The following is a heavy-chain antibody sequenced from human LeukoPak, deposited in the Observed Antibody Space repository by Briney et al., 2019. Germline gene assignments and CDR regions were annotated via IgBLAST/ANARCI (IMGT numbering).Heavy chain of an antibody. CDR2: ISSTSTYI. J-gene: IGHJ4*02. V-gene: IGHV3-21*01. CDR3: ARDPPSRGTRYFDY. D-gene: IGHD3-16*01. CDR1: GFTFSGYS. Sequence: GGSLRLSCAASGFTFSGYSMNWVRQAPGRVLEWVSSISSTSTYIDYADSVKGRFTISRDNAKNSLFLQMDSLRAEDTAVYYCARDPPSRGTRYFDYWGQGTLVTVSS.